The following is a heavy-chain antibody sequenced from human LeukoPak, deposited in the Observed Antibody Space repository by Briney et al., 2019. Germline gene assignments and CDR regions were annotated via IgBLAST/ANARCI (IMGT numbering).Heavy chain of an antibody. J-gene: IGHJ4*02. V-gene: IGHV4-4*07. CDR1: GGSISSYY. CDR3: AQTIQLWFPFDY. CDR2: IYTSGST. Sequence: SETLSLTCTVSGGSISSYYWSWIRQPAGKGLGWIGRIYTSGSTNYNPSLKSRVTMSVDTSKNQFSLKLSSVTAADTAVYYCAQTIQLWFPFDYWGQGTLVTVSS. D-gene: IGHD5-18*01.